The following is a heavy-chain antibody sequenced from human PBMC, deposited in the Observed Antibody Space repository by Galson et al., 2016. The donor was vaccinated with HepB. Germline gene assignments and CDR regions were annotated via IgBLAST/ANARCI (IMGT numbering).Heavy chain of an antibody. D-gene: IGHD2-15*01. V-gene: IGHV1-2*02. CDR3: ARGPGFHCRDGSCYSLDF. J-gene: IGHJ4*02. Sequence: SVKVSCKASEDIFTDHFIHWVRQAPGEGLEWLGWINPKFGQPVSSQNFQGRLTLTRDTSMTTLYLELTGLRIDDTAIYYCARGPGFHCRDGSCYSLDFWGQGTLVSVST. CDR2: INPKFGQP. CDR1: EDIFTDHF.